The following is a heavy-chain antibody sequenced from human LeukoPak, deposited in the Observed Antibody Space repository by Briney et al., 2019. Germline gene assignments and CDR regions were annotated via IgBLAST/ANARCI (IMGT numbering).Heavy chain of an antibody. V-gene: IGHV4-61*02. D-gene: IGHD3-10*01. CDR3: ARGMVRVYFDY. CDR2: IYTSGST. CDR1: GGSISSGSYY. Sequence: ASQTLSLTCTVSGGSISSGSYYWSWIRQPAGKGLEWIGRIYTSGSTNYNPSLKSRVTISVDTSKNQFSLKLSSVTAADTAVYYCARGMVRVYFDYWGQGTLVTASS. J-gene: IGHJ4*02.